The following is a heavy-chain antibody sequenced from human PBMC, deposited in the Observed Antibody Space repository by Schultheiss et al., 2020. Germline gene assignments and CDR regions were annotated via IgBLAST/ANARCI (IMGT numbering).Heavy chain of an antibody. V-gene: IGHV5-51*01. CDR1: GYRFTSYW. CDR3: ARLAYSSSFHNNWFDP. D-gene: IGHD6-13*01. J-gene: IGHJ5*02. CDR2: IYPGDSDT. Sequence: AESLKISCKDSGYRFTSYWIGWVRQMPGKGLEWMGIIYPGDSDTRYSPSFQGLVTISADKSISTAYLQWSSLKASDTAMYYCARLAYSSSFHNNWFDPWGQGTLVTVSS.